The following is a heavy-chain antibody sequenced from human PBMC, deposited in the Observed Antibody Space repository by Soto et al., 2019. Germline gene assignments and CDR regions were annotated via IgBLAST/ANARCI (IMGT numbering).Heavy chain of an antibody. Sequence: GGSLRLSCAASGFTFSSYGMHWVRQAPGKGLEWVAVISYDGSNKYYADSVKGRFTISRDNSKNTLYLQMNSLRAEDTAVYYCAKNGPHWNDADYWGQGTLVTVSS. CDR2: ISYDGSNK. D-gene: IGHD1-1*01. V-gene: IGHV3-30*18. J-gene: IGHJ4*02. CDR3: AKNGPHWNDADY. CDR1: GFTFSSYG.